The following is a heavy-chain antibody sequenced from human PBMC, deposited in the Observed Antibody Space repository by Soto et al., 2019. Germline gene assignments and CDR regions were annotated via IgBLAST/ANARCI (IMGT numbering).Heavy chain of an antibody. J-gene: IGHJ6*04. CDR1: GDNWRNSW. Sequence: PXESVEIGFKASGDNWRNSWISWVRRIPGKGLEWMGRIDPGDCYATYNPCLQGHVTISADKSVTTAYLQWSSLKASDTSPYYCARRLGTYYHDSSEYTNTSNGIDVWGKGTRFSV. CDR3: ARRLGTYYHDSSEYTNTSNGIDV. CDR2: IDPGDCYA. D-gene: IGHD3-22*01. V-gene: IGHV5-10-1*01.